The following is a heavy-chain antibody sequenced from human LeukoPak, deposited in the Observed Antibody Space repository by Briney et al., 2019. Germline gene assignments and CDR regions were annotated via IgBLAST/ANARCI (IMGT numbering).Heavy chain of an antibody. CDR1: GGSISSSSYY. D-gene: IGHD2-15*01. Sequence: SETLSLTCTVSGGSISSSSYYWGWVRQPPGKGLEWIGSIYYSGSTYYNPSLKSRVTISVDTSKNQFSLKLSSVTAADTAVYYCAGGPNCSGGSCLKYWGQGTLVTVSS. CDR2: IYYSGST. V-gene: IGHV4-39*01. CDR3: AGGPNCSGGSCLKY. J-gene: IGHJ4*02.